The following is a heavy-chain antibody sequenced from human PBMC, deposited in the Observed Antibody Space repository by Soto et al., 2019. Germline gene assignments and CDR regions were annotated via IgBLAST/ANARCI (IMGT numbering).Heavy chain of an antibody. J-gene: IGHJ4*02. D-gene: IGHD4-17*01. Sequence: SETLSLTCTVSGGSIGSGDDYWSWIRQPPGKGLEWIGYIYYSGSTYYNPSLKSRVTISVDTSKNQFSLKLSSVTAADTAVYYCARQHDYGDYLDYWGQGTLVTASS. CDR1: GGSIGSGDDY. CDR3: ARQHDYGDYLDY. CDR2: IYYSGST. V-gene: IGHV4-30-4*01.